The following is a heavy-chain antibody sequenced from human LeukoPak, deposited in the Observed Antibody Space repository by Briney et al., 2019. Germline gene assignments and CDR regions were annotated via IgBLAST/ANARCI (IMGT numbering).Heavy chain of an antibody. CDR3: AKSRRTTVTHAGMDV. Sequence: GGSLRLSCAASGFTFSSYSMNWVRQAPGKGLEWVAFIRDDGSNEYYADSVKGRFTMSRDNSKNTLYLQMNSLRAEDTAVYYCAKSRRTTVTHAGMDVWGTGTTVTISS. V-gene: IGHV3-30*02. D-gene: IGHD4-17*01. CDR1: GFTFSSYS. J-gene: IGHJ6*04. CDR2: IRDDGSNE.